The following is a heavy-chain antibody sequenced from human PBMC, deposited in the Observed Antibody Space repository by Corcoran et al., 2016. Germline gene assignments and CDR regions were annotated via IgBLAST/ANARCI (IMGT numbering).Heavy chain of an antibody. D-gene: IGHD2-21*02. CDR3: VRLLEGDYYFDY. V-gene: IGHV1-2*02. CDR1: GYAFTGYY. CDR2: IKANSGGT. Sequence: QVQLVQSGADVKKPGASVKVSCKASGYAFTGYYVQWVRQAPGQGPEWIGWIKANSGGTHYAQGFQGRVTMTRDTSISTAYMELSRLRSDDTAVYYCVRLLEGDYYFDYWDQGTQVTVSS. J-gene: IGHJ4*02.